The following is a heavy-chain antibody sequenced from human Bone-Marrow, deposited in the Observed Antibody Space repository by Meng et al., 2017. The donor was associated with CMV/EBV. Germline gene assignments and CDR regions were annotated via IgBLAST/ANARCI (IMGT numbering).Heavy chain of an antibody. Sequence: SEPLSLTCTVSGGSVSSNTYYWAWIRQPPGKGPVWIGSIYYSGSTYCNPSLKSRVTISVDMSKNQFSLKLSSVTAADTAVYYCARQGDGSGNYFYYGMDVWGQGTTVTVSS. V-gene: IGHV4-39*01. CDR2: IYYSGST. CDR3: ARQGDGSGNYFYYGMDV. CDR1: GGSVSSNTYY. J-gene: IGHJ6*02. D-gene: IGHD3-10*01.